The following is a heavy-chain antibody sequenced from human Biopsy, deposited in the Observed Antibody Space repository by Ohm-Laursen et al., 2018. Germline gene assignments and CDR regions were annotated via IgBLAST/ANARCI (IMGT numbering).Heavy chain of an antibody. V-gene: IGHV3-23*01. CDR3: AKEGRNSGHVDY. J-gene: IGHJ4*02. D-gene: IGHD6-19*01. CDR1: GDSISSGG. Sequence: LSLTCTVSGDSISSGGNYWSWVRQAPGKGLEWVSAISGRGVDTSYAGSVKGRFTISRDNSKNTVYLQMNSLRAEDTAIYYCAKEGRNSGHVDYWGQGTLVTVS. CDR2: ISGRGVDT.